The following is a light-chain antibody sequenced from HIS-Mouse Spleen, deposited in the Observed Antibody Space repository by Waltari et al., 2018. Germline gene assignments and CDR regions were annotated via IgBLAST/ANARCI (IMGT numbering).Light chain of an antibody. CDR2: WAS. Sequence: IVMTQSTDSLSVSLAERATINCKSSQSVLYRSNSKNYLAWYQQKPGQPPKLLIYWASTRESGVPDRFSGSGSGTDFTLTISSLQAEDVAVYYCQQYYSTPYTFGQGTKLEIK. J-gene: IGKJ2*01. V-gene: IGKV4-1*01. CDR3: QQYYSTPYT. CDR1: QSVLYRSNSKNY.